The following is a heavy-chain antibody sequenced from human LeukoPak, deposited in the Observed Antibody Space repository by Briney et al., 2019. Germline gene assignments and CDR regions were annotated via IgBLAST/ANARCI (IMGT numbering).Heavy chain of an antibody. CDR1: GGTFSSYA. CDR3: ARMTGDLIPSYYYMDV. J-gene: IGHJ6*03. CDR2: IIPIFGTA. D-gene: IGHD3-9*01. V-gene: IGHV1-69*05. Sequence: SVKVSCKASGGTFSSYAISRVRQAPGQGLEWMGGIIPIFGTANYAQKFQGRVTITTDESTSTAYMELRSLRSEDTAVYYCARMTGDLIPSYYYMDVWGKGTTVTVSS.